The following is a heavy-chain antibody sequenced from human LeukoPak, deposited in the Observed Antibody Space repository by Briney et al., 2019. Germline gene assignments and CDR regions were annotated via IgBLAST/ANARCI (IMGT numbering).Heavy chain of an antibody. CDR1: GFTFRNAW. Sequence: GGSLRLSCAASGFTFRNAWMTWVRQAPGKGLEWVGRIKSKTDGGTTDYAAPVKGRFTISRDDSKNTLYLQMNSLKAEDTAVYYCAKALRMDDLWAFDIWGQGTMVTVSS. CDR3: AKALRMDDLWAFDI. V-gene: IGHV3-15*01. J-gene: IGHJ3*02. D-gene: IGHD3-3*01. CDR2: IKSKTDGGTT.